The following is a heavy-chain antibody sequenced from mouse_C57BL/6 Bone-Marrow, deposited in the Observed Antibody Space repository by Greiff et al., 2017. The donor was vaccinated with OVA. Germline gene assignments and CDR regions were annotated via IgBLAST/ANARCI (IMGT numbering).Heavy chain of an antibody. CDR1: GYTFTSYG. Sequence: VQLVESGAELARPGASVKLSCKASGYTFTSYGISWVKQRTGQGLEWIGEIYPRSGNTYYNEKFKGKATLTADKSSSTAYMELRSLTSEDSAVYFCARGTLLRYPAYWGQGTLVTVSA. CDR2: IYPRSGNT. D-gene: IGHD1-1*01. J-gene: IGHJ3*01. CDR3: ARGTLLRYPAY. V-gene: IGHV1-81*01.